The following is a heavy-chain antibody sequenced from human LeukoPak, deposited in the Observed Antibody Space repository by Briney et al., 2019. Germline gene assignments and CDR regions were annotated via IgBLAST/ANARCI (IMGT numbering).Heavy chain of an antibody. CDR2: INHSGST. Sequence: SETLSLTCAVYGGSFSGYYWSWIRQPPGKGLEWIGEINHSGSTNYNPSLKSRVTISVDTSKNQFSLKLSSVTAADTAVYYCARGRGSGSYSYWGQGTLVTVPS. J-gene: IGHJ4*02. D-gene: IGHD1-26*01. V-gene: IGHV4-34*01. CDR3: ARGRGSGSYSY. CDR1: GGSFSGYY.